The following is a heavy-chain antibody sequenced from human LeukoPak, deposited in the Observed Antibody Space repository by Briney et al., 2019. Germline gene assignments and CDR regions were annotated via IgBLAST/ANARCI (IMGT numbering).Heavy chain of an antibody. Sequence: SETLSLTCTVSGGSISSYYWSWIRQPPGKGLEWIGYIYYSGSTNYNPSLKSRVTISVDTSKNQFSLRLSSVTAADTAVYYCARYYCPDGSCQGFDFWGQGTLVTVSS. V-gene: IGHV4-59*12. CDR3: ARYYCPDGSCQGFDF. D-gene: IGHD2-8*01. J-gene: IGHJ4*02. CDR1: GGSISSYY. CDR2: IYYSGST.